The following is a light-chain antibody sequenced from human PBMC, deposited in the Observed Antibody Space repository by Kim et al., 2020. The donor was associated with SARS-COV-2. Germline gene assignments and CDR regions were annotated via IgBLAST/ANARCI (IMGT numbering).Light chain of an antibody. Sequence: GQSITLSGTGTSGNIGAYDFVSWYQQHPDKAPKLIIFDVTNRPSGVSNRFSASKSGNTASLIISGLQAEDEADYYCSSYTTLNTPVFGGGTQLTVL. CDR1: SGNIGAYDF. J-gene: IGLJ3*02. CDR2: DVT. CDR3: SSYTTLNTPV. V-gene: IGLV2-14*03.